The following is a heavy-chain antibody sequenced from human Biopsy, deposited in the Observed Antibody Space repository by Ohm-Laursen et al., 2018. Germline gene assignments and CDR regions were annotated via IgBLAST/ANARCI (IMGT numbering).Heavy chain of an antibody. CDR3: AREGAFGDTDAYYGLDV. CDR2: MNPNSGNT. J-gene: IGHJ6*02. Sequence: GASVKVSCKASGYTFNTYDINWVRQAAGQGPEWMGWMNPNSGNTGFARKFQGRITMTRSTSITTAYMELTNLRSEDTAVYYCAREGAFGDTDAYYGLDVWGLGTTVTVSS. CDR1: GYTFNTYD. D-gene: IGHD3-16*01. V-gene: IGHV1-8*01.